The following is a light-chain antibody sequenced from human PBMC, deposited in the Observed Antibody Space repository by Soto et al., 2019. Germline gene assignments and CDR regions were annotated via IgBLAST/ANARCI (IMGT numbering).Light chain of an antibody. J-gene: IGKJ3*01. Sequence: RPSTECAFRLSAADEKRGTMTCRASQEITSFVAWYQQQPEKAPKLLILATSRLQTGVPSRFSGSGSGTEFPLTISSLQPEDYATYYSQQVHSCPHVVGSGTKVDIK. CDR2: ATS. CDR1: QEITSF. CDR3: QQVHSCPHV. V-gene: IGKV1-9*01.